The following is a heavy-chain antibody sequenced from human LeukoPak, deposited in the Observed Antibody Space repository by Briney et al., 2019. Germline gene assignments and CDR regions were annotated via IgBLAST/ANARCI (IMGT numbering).Heavy chain of an antibody. Sequence: GRSLSLARPASGFTFSTYTMNSVRHARGNGLGSLASISGSGHYIFYTDSVKGRFTISRDNAENALYLQMTSLRAEDTAVYYCTRVANGGTSRDFWGQGTLVTVSS. D-gene: IGHD1-14*01. CDR2: ISGSGHYI. CDR1: GFTFSTYT. CDR3: TRVANGGTSRDF. V-gene: IGHV3-21*01. J-gene: IGHJ4*02.